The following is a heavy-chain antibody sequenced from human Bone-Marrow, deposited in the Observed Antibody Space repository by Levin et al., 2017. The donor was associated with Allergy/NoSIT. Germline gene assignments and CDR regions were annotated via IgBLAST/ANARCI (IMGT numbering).Heavy chain of an antibody. CDR3: AREGIVEGWFDP. V-gene: IGHV4-30-2*01. J-gene: IGHJ5*02. CDR2: IYHSGST. D-gene: IGHD2-15*01. Sequence: SQTLSLTCAVSGGSISSGGYSWSWIRQPPGKGLEWIGYIYHSGSTYYNPSLKSRVTISVDRSKNQFSLKLSSVTAADTAVYYCAREGIVEGWFDPWGQGTLVTVSS. CDR1: GGSISSGGYS.